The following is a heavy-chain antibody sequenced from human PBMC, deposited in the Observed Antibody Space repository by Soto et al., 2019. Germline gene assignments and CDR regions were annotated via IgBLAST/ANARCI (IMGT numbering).Heavy chain of an antibody. CDR2: ISVSSTYI. D-gene: IGHD2-15*01. J-gene: IGHJ3*02. CDR3: ARRKEEGGFDI. V-gene: IGHV3-21*01. Sequence: GGSLRLSCAASGFTFSSYSMNWVRQAPGKGLEWVSSISVSSTYIYYADSVKGRFTISRDNAKNSLYVQLNSLRAEDTAVYYCARRKEEGGFDIWGQGTMVTVSS. CDR1: GFTFSSYS.